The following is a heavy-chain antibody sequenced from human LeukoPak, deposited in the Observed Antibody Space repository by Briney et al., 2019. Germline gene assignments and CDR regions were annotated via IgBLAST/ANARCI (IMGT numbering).Heavy chain of an antibody. D-gene: IGHD3-22*01. J-gene: IGHJ3*02. CDR2: IYTSGST. Sequence: SETLSLTCTVSGGSISSYYWSWIRQPAGKGLEWIGRIYTSGSTNYNPSLKSRVTMSVDTSKNQFPLKLSSVTAADTAVYYCAREDDSSGYYFTGDAFDIWGQGTMVTVSS. CDR1: GGSISSYY. CDR3: AREDDSSGYYFTGDAFDI. V-gene: IGHV4-4*07.